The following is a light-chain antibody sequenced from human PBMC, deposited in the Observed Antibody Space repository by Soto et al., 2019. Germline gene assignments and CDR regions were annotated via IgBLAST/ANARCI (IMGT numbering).Light chain of an antibody. CDR3: QQSYSTLWT. J-gene: IGKJ1*01. CDR1: QGISSY. Sequence: IQLTQSPSSLSASVGDRVTITGGASQGISSYLAWYQQKPGKAPKLLIYAASTLQSGVPSRFSGSGSGTDFTLTISSLQPEDFATYYCQQSYSTLWTFGQGTKVDIK. CDR2: AAS. V-gene: IGKV1-39*01.